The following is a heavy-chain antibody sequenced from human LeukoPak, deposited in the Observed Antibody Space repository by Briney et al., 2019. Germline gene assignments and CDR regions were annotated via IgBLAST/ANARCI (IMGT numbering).Heavy chain of an antibody. D-gene: IGHD3-9*01. Sequence: GGSLRLSCAASGFTVSSYAMHWVRQAPGKGLEYVSAISSNGGSTYYANSVKGRFTISRDNSKNTLYLQMGSLIAEDMAVYYCASQYYDILTGYYPFDYWGQGTLVTVSS. CDR3: ASQYYDILTGYYPFDY. CDR1: GFTVSSYA. V-gene: IGHV3-64*01. CDR2: ISSNGGST. J-gene: IGHJ4*02.